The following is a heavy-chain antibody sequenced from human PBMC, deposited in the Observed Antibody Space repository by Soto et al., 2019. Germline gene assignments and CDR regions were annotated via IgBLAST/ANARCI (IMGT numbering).Heavy chain of an antibody. D-gene: IGHD2-15*01. CDR1: GFILIGSA. Sequence: GGSLILSCAASGFILIGSAIHWVRQASGKGLEWVGRIRSKANSYATAYAASVKGRFTISRDDSKNTAYLQMNSLKTEDTAVDYCTVTVIVIVVVLAISPVPRYFDYWGQGPLVTVSS. V-gene: IGHV3-73*01. CDR3: TVTVIVIVVVLAISPVPRYFDY. J-gene: IGHJ4*02. CDR2: IRSKANSYAT.